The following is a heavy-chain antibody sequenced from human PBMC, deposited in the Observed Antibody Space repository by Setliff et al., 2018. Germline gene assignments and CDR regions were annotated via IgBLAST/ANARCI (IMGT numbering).Heavy chain of an antibody. J-gene: IGHJ5*02. V-gene: IGHV5-51*01. Sequence: PGESLKISCKGSGFSFTDFWIGWVRQMPGKGLEWMGLIYAGDSDTRYNPSLQGRVTMSADKSINTAYLQWSSLKASDTAIYYCARQKSTGSGNNWFDPWGQGTLVTSPQ. D-gene: IGHD3-10*01. CDR1: GFSFTDFW. CDR3: ARQKSTGSGNNWFDP. CDR2: IYAGDSDT.